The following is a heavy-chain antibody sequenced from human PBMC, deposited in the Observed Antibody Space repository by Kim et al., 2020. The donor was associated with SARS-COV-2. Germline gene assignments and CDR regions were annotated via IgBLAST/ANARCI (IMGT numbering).Heavy chain of an antibody. Sequence: NYTQKFQGRDTITAEKSTSTAYMELSSLRSEDTAVYYCARDRSSMGYFDYWGQGTLVTVSS. V-gene: IGHV1-69*04. CDR3: ARDRSSMGYFDY. J-gene: IGHJ4*02.